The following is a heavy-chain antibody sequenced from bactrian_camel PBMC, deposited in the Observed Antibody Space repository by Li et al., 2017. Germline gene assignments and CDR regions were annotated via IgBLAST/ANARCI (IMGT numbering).Heavy chain of an antibody. V-gene: IGHV3S54*01. CDR3: ASGPPRTSRGSWGGSVRICDWAYEYNY. CDR2: VATNGISA. J-gene: IGHJ4*01. Sequence: HVQLVESGGGSVQSGGSLRLSCATSGYAPMSTCMGWFRQAPGQEREGVAAVATNGISALYADSVKGRFTISKDNAKNTVYLQMNSLEPEDTAVYYCASGPPRTSRGSWGGSVRICDWAYEYNYWGQGTQVTVS. D-gene: IGHD6*01. CDR1: GYAPMSTC.